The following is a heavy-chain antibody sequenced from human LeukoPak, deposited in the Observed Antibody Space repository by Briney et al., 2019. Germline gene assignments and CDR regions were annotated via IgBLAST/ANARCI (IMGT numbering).Heavy chain of an antibody. V-gene: IGHV1-2*02. J-gene: IGHJ4*02. CDR3: ARVSGGYSGYEG. D-gene: IGHD5-12*01. Sequence: ASVKVSCKASGYTFTGYYMHWVRQAPGQGLEWMGWINPNSGGTNYAQKFQGRVTMTRDTSISTAYMELSRLRSDDTAVYYCARVSGGYSGYEGWGQGTLDTVSS. CDR1: GYTFTGYY. CDR2: INPNSGGT.